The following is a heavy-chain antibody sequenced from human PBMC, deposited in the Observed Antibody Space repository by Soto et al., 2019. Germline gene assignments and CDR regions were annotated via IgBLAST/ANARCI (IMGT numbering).Heavy chain of an antibody. J-gene: IGHJ4*02. CDR3: ARGAIYCSGGRCYPVY. CDR2: INWNGDST. CDR1: GFTFEDYG. Sequence: EVQLVESGGGVVRPGGSLRLSCAASGFTFEDYGMSWVRQAPGKGLEWVSGINWNGDSTGYVDSVKGRFTISRDNAKNSLYLQMNSLRAEDTALYYCARGAIYCSGGRCYPVYWGQGTLVTVS. D-gene: IGHD2-15*01. V-gene: IGHV3-20*04.